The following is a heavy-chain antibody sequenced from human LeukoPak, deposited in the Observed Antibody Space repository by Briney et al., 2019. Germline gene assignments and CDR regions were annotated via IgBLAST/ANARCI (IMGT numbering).Heavy chain of an antibody. CDR3: ARGGPTYYGLGSPDF. CDR2: IDPNTGGT. J-gene: IGHJ4*02. D-gene: IGHD3-10*01. V-gene: IGHV1-2*02. CDR1: GYTLTDYY. Sequence: WASVKVSCKASGYTLTDYYMHWVRQAPGHSLEWMGWIDPNTGGTNSAQKFKGRVTMTRDTSISTAYMELSRLKSDDTAIYYCARGGPTYYGLGSPDFWGQGTLVTVSS.